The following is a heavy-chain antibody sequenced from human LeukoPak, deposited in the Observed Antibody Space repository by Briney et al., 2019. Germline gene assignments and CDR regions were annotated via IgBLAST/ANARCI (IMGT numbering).Heavy chain of an antibody. V-gene: IGHV4-59*01. CDR3: ARSEAPMVRGVIMVNWVDP. D-gene: IGHD3-10*01. CDR1: GGSISSYF. CDR2: ISYSGST. J-gene: IGHJ5*02. Sequence: SETLSLTCTVSGGSISSYFWSWIRQPPGKGLEWIGYISYSGSTDYNPSFKSRVTISVDTSKNQFSLKLTSVTAADTAVYYCARSEAPMVRGVIMVNWVDPWGQGTLVTVSS.